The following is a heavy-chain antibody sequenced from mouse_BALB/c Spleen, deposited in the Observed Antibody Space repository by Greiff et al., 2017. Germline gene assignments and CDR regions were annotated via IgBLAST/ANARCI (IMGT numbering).Heavy chain of an antibody. J-gene: IGHJ3*01. CDR1: GFNIKDTY. D-gene: IGHD2-1*01. CDR3: ASEGYGNYLAY. CDR2: IDPANGNT. V-gene: IGHV14-3*02. Sequence: EVQLQESGAELVKPGASVKLSCTASGFNIKDTYMHWVKQRPEQGLEWIGRIDPANGNTKYDPKFQGKATITADTSSNTAYLQLSSLTSEDTAVYYCASEGYGNYLAYWGQGTLVTVSA.